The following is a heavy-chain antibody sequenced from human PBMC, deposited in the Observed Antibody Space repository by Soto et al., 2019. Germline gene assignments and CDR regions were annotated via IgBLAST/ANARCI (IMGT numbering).Heavy chain of an antibody. CDR2: IYYSGST. V-gene: IGHV4-59*01. CDR3: ARSGYSGYDVRLVPLKNWYFDL. J-gene: IGHJ2*01. CDR1: GGSISSYY. D-gene: IGHD5-12*01. Sequence: QVQLQESGPGLVTPSETLSLTCTVSGGSISSYYWSWIRQPPGKGLEWIGYIYYSGSTNYNPSLKRRVPISVDTSKGPCSLELSSVTAAGTAVYYCARSGYSGYDVRLVPLKNWYFDLWGRGTLVTVSS.